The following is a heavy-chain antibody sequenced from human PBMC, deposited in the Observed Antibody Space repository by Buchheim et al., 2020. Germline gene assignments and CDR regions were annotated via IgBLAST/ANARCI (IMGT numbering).Heavy chain of an antibody. CDR2: IYYSGST. CDR1: GGSISSGGYY. D-gene: IGHD3-3*01. CDR3: ARGSLSEQGWADFWSGYYTLNWFDP. Sequence: QVQLQESGPGLVKPSQTLSLTCTVSGGSISSGGYYWSWIRQHPGKGLEWIGYIYYSGSTYYNPSLKSRFTISVDTSKNQFSLKLSSVTAADTAVYYCARGSLSEQGWADFWSGYYTLNWFDPWGQGTL. V-gene: IGHV4-31*03. J-gene: IGHJ5*02.